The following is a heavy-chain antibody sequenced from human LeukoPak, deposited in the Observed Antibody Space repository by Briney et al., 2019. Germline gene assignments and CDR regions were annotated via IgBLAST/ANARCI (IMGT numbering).Heavy chain of an antibody. D-gene: IGHD1/OR15-1a*01. J-gene: IGHJ4*02. CDR2: ISSSSSTI. CDR3: ARDARVEQGY. Sequence: GGSLRLSCAASGFTFSSYSMNWVRQAPGKGLEWVSYISSSSSTIYYADSVKGRFTISRDNAKNSLSLQMNSLRAEDTAVYYCARDARVEQGYWGQGTLVTVPS. CDR1: GFTFSSYS. V-gene: IGHV3-48*01.